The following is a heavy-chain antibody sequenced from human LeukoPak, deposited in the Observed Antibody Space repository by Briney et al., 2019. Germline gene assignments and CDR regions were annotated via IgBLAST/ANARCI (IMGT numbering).Heavy chain of an antibody. D-gene: IGHD3-22*01. J-gene: IGHJ4*02. CDR1: GFTFSSYA. CDR3: AKGLYYYDSSGYYYVWYFDY. V-gene: IGHV3-23*01. Sequence: GGSLRLSCAASGFTFSSYAMSWARQAPGKGLEWVSAISGSGGSTYYADSVKGRFTISRDNSKNTLYLQMNSLRAEDTAVYYCAKGLYYYDSSGYYYVWYFDYWGQGTLVTVSS. CDR2: ISGSGGST.